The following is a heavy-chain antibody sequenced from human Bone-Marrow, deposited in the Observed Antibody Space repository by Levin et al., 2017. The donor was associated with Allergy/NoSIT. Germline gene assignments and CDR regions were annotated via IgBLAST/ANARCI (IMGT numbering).Heavy chain of an antibody. CDR1: GFTFSSSG. CDR3: AKGSPYYDFWSGLSGDY. D-gene: IGHD3-3*01. CDR2: ISYDGSNK. V-gene: IGHV3-30*18. Sequence: LSLTCAASGFTFSSSGMHWVRQAPGKGLEWVAVISYDGSNKYYADSVKGRFTISRDNSKNTLYLQMNSLRAEDTAVYYCAKGSPYYDFWSGLSGDYWGQGTLVTVSS. J-gene: IGHJ4*02.